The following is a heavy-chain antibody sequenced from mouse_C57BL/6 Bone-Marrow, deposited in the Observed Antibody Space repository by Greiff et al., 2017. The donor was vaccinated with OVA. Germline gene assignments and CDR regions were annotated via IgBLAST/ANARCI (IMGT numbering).Heavy chain of an antibody. V-gene: IGHV10-1*01. CDR2: IRSKSNNYAT. D-gene: IGHD2-3*01. J-gene: IGHJ3*01. Sequence: EVMLVESGGGLVQPKGSLKLSCAASGFSFNTYAMNWVRQAPGKGLEWVARIRSKSNNYATYYADSVKDRFTISRDDSESMLYLQMNNLKTEDIAMYYCVRDGYLKWFAYWGQGTLVTVSA. CDR3: VRDGYLKWFAY. CDR1: GFSFNTYA.